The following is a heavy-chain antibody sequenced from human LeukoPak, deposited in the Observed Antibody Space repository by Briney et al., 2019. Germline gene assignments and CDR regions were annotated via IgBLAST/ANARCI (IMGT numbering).Heavy chain of an antibody. J-gene: IGHJ4*02. CDR2: MNSNSGNT. V-gene: IGHV1-8*01. CDR1: GYTFTNYD. D-gene: IGHD3-10*01. Sequence: ASVKVSCKASGYTFTNYDIMWVRQATGQGPQWMGWMNSNSGNTGYAQKFQGRVTMTRDTSINTAYMELHSLTSEDTAVYYCARGRGGTVVRGYLDYWGQGTLVTVSS. CDR3: ARGRGGTVVRGYLDY.